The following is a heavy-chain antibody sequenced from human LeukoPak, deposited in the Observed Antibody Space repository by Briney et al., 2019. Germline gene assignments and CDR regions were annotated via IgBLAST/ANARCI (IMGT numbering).Heavy chain of an antibody. J-gene: IGHJ6*03. V-gene: IGHV3-48*03. Sequence: GGSLRLSCTASGFTFSSYEMNWVRQAPGKGLEWVSYISSSGSTRYSADSVKGRFTISRDNAKNSLYLQMNSLRAEDTAVYYCTRVEETATTAAIIRKYSYYYYYMDVWGKGNTVTVSS. CDR3: TRVEETATTAAIIRKYSYYYYYMDV. CDR2: ISSSGSTR. D-gene: IGHD4-11*01. CDR1: GFTFSSYE.